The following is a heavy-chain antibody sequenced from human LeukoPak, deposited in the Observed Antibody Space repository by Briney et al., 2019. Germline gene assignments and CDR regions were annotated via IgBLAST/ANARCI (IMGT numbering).Heavy chain of an antibody. CDR1: GFTFSDYY. V-gene: IGHV3-11*01. Sequence: GGSLRLSCAASGFTFSDYYMSWIRQAPGKGLEWVSYISSSGSTIYYADSVKGRFTISRDNAKNSLYLQMNNLRAEDTAVYYCATGVLRFLEWKKNYFDYWGQGTLVTVSS. J-gene: IGHJ4*02. D-gene: IGHD3-3*01. CDR2: ISSSGSTI. CDR3: ATGVLRFLEWKKNYFDY.